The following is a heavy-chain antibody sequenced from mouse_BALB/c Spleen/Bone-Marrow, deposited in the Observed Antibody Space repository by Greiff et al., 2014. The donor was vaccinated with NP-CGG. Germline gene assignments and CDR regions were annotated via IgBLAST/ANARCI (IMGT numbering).Heavy chain of an antibody. CDR2: IDPANGNT. CDR1: GFNIKDTY. CDR3: ARSYGSSPFGY. V-gene: IGHV14-3*02. J-gene: IGHJ2*01. D-gene: IGHD1-1*01. Sequence: DVQLQESGAELVKPGASVKLSCTASGFNIKDTYMHWVKQRPEQGLEWIGRIDPANGNTKYDPKFQGKATITADTSSNTAYLQLSSLTSEDTAVYYCARSYGSSPFGYWGQGTTLTVSS.